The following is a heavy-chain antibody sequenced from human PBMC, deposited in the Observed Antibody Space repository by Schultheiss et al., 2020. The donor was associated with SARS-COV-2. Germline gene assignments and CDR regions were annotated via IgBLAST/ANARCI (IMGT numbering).Heavy chain of an antibody. D-gene: IGHD5-12*01. V-gene: IGHV4-34*01. J-gene: IGHJ5*02. CDR1: GASISGYY. Sequence: SETLSLTCSVSGASISGYYWSWIRQPPGKGLEWIGEINHSGSTNYNPSLKSRVTISVDTSKNQFSLKLSYVTAADTAVYYCARLSITPFDPWGQGTLVTVSS. CDR3: ARLSITPFDP. CDR2: INHSGST.